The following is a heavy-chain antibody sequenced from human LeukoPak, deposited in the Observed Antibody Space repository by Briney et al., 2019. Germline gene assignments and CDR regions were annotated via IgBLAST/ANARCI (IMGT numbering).Heavy chain of an antibody. Sequence: GASVKVSCKASGYTFTSYYMHWVRQAPGQGLEWMGIINPSGGSTSYAQKFQGRVTMTRDTSTSTVYMELSSLRSEDTAVYYCASTPSRFLWLANWGQGTLVTVSS. CDR3: ASTPSRFLWLAN. CDR2: INPSGGST. D-gene: IGHD2/OR15-2a*01. J-gene: IGHJ4*02. CDR1: GYTFTSYY. V-gene: IGHV1-46*01.